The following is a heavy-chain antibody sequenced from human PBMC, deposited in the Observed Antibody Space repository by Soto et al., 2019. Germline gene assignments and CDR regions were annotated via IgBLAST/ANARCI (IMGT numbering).Heavy chain of an antibody. Sequence: QVQLVESGGGVVQPGRSLRLSCAASGFTFSSYGMHWVRQAPGKGLEWVAVISYDGSNKYYADSVKGRFTISRDNSKNALYVQMNSVRAEDTGVYYWAKCLSAGIAVDGTHYYCGMDVWGQGTTVTVSS. CDR2: ISYDGSNK. CDR3: AKCLSAGIAVDGTHYYCGMDV. CDR1: GFTFSSYG. J-gene: IGHJ6*02. V-gene: IGHV3-30*18. D-gene: IGHD6-19*01.